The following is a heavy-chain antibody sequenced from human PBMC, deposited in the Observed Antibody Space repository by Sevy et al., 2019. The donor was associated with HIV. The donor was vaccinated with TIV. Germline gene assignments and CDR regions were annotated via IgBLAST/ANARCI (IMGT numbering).Heavy chain of an antibody. Sequence: GGSLRLSCAVSGFNFNTYWMCWVRQAPGKGLEWVANIKEDGGEKYYVDSVKGRFTISRVNAENSLYLQMNSLRIEDTALYYCARDGAATTPEDYWGQGTLVTVSS. V-gene: IGHV3-7*01. CDR2: IKEDGGEK. CDR3: ARDGAATTPEDY. J-gene: IGHJ4*02. D-gene: IGHD1-7*01. CDR1: GFNFNTYW.